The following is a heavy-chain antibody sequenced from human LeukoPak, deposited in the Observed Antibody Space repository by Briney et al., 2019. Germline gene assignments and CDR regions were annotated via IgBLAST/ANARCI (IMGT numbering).Heavy chain of an antibody. CDR2: ISSGDNTI. CDR3: ARVMGNYVTDY. CDR1: GFTFSDYY. V-gene: IGHV3-11*04. Sequence: PWGSLRLSCAASGFTFSDYYMSWIRQAPGRGLEWVSYISSGDNTIYYADSVKGRFTMSRDNAKNSLYLQMNSLRAEDTAVYYCARVMGNYVTDYWGQGTLVTVSS. D-gene: IGHD1-7*01. J-gene: IGHJ4*02.